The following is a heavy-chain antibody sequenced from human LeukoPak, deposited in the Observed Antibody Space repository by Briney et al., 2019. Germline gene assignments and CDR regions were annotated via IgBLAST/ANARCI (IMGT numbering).Heavy chain of an antibody. CDR3: VKWGDYDILTGYYVPDF. J-gene: IGHJ4*02. CDR1: GFIFRNYA. D-gene: IGHD3-9*01. Sequence: PGASLRLSCAASGFIFRNYAMSWVRQAPGKGLDWVSAITGSGDTTYYADSVKGRCTISRDNSKNAMYVEMNTLRAEDTAVYYCVKWGDYDILTGYYVPDFWGQGTLVTVSS. CDR2: ITGSGDTT. V-gene: IGHV3-23*01.